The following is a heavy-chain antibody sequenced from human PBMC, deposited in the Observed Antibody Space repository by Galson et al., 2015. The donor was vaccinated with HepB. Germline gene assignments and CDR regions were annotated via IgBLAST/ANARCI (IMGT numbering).Heavy chain of an antibody. Sequence: CTASGYTFTNYYMHWLRQAPGQGLEWMGIINPSGGSTRYAQKFQGRINMTRDTSTSTVYMELSSLTSDDTAVYYCARTDDYSNARFDPWGQGTLATVSS. D-gene: IGHD4-11*01. CDR1: GYTFTNYY. V-gene: IGHV1-46*01. CDR2: INPSGGST. CDR3: ARTDDYSNARFDP. J-gene: IGHJ5*02.